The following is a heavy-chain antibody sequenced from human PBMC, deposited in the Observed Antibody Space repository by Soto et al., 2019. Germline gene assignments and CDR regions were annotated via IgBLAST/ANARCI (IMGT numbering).Heavy chain of an antibody. CDR1: GYPFSSYG. D-gene: IGHD6-6*01. CDR3: ARDGYSSSSNWFDP. V-gene: IGHV1-18*04. J-gene: IGHJ5*02. CDR2: ISGYNGKT. Sequence: ASVKVSCKTSGYPFSSYGISWVRQAPGQGLEWLGWISGYNGKTEYGQKVQDRLILTTDTSTNTVYMEMRNLRSDDTAVYYCARDGYSSSSNWFDPWGHGTLVTVSS.